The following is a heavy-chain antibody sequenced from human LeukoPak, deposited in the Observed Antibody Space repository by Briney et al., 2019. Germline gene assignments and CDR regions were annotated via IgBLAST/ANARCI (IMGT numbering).Heavy chain of an antibody. CDR3: ARGFSGSYPNRVY. J-gene: IGHJ4*02. CDR1: AFTFSSYS. V-gene: IGHV3-21*01. D-gene: IGHD1-26*01. CDR2: ISSSNSYI. Sequence: GGSLRLSCVASAFTFSSYSMNWVRQAPGKGLEWVSSISSSNSYIYYADSVKGRFTISRDNAKNSLYLQMNSLRAEDTAVYYCARGFSGSYPNRVYWGQGTLVTVSS.